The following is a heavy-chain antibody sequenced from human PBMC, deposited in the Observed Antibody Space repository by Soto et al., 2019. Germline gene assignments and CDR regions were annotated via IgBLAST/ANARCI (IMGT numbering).Heavy chain of an antibody. D-gene: IGHD6-13*01. CDR2: IYYSGST. J-gene: IGHJ4*02. CDR1: GGSISSYY. V-gene: IGHV4-59*01. Sequence: LSLTCTVSGGSISSYYWSWIRQPPGKGLEWIGYIYYSGSTNYNPSLKSRVTISVDTSKNQFSLKLSSVTAADTAVYYCARGWYSSSWLDYWGQGTLVTVSS. CDR3: ARGWYSSSWLDY.